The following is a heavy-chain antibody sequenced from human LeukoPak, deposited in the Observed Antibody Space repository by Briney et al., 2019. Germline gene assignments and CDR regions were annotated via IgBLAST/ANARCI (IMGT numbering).Heavy chain of an antibody. J-gene: IGHJ4*02. CDR1: GFTVSSNY. V-gene: IGHV3-7*01. CDR2: IKQDGSEK. D-gene: IGHD4-17*01. CDR3: ARYHYGDLYFDY. Sequence: GGSLRLSCAASGFTVSSNYMSWVRQAPGKGLEWVANIKQDGSEKYYVDSVKGRFTISRDNAKNSLYLQMNSLRAEDTAVYYCARYHYGDLYFDYWGQGTLVTVSS.